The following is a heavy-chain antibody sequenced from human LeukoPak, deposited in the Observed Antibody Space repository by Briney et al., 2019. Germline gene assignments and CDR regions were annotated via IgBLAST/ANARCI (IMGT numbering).Heavy chain of an antibody. CDR2: IIAYNGVT. CDR1: GGTFSSYA. V-gene: IGHV1-18*01. CDR3: ARDGKYSYGYTYYYYGMDV. J-gene: IGHJ6*02. D-gene: IGHD5-18*01. Sequence: ASVKVSCKASGGTFSSYAISWVRQAPGQGLEWMGWIIAYNGVTDYAQKFQGRVTMTRDTSISTAYMELSRLRSDDTAVYYCARDGKYSYGYTYYYYGMDVWGQGTTVTVSS.